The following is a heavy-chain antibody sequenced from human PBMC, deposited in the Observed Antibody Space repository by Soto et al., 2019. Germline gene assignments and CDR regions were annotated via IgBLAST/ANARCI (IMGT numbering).Heavy chain of an antibody. V-gene: IGHV4-34*01. CDR2: INHSGST. J-gene: IGHJ4*02. Sequence: SETLSLTCAVYGGSFSGYYWSWIRQPPGKGLEWIGEINHSGSTNYNPSLRSRVTISVDTSKNQFSLKLSSVTAADTAVYYCARGVVVPAAIDYFDYWGQGTLVTVSS. CDR1: GGSFSGYY. CDR3: ARGVVVPAAIDYFDY. D-gene: IGHD2-2*01.